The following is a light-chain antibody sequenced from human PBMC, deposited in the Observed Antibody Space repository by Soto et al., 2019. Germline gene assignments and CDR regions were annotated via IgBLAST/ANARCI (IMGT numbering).Light chain of an antibody. Sequence: IVLTQSPGTLSLSPGVRATLSCRASQSVSSSYLAWYQQKPGQAPRLLIYRASTRAAGIPARFSGSGSGTDFTLTISRLEPEDFAVYYSQQYGNSPRYSFGQGTKLEIK. CDR2: RAS. J-gene: IGKJ2*03. CDR1: QSVSSSY. CDR3: QQYGNSPRYS. V-gene: IGKV3-20*01.